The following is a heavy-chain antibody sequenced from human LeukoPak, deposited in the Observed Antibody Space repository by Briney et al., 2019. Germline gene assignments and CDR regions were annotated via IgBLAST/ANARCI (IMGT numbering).Heavy chain of an antibody. D-gene: IGHD2-2*01. V-gene: IGHV3-23*01. CDR1: GFAFSSYA. Sequence: GGSLRLSCAASGFAFSSYAMSWVRQAPGKGLECVSVISGSGGSTNYADSVKGRFTISRDNSKNTLYLQTNSLRAEDTAVYYCVYQVQGVVEWGQGTLVTVSS. CDR3: VYQVQGVVE. J-gene: IGHJ4*02. CDR2: ISGSGGST.